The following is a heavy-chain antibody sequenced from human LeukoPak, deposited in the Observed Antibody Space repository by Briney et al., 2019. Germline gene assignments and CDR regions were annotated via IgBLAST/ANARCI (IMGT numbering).Heavy chain of an antibody. CDR2: IHYTRAT. CDR1: DGPLSGYY. CDR3: ARGRPGVYYCDL. D-gene: IGHD5/OR15-5a*01. J-gene: IGHJ2*01. Sequence: SETLSLTCAVYDGPLSGYYWSWIRQPPPKGLAWIGEIHYTRATNYNPPLKSRVTISGDTPNNKFSLNLWSVTAADTAVYYCARGRPGVYYCDLWDRGALVTVSS. V-gene: IGHV4-34*01.